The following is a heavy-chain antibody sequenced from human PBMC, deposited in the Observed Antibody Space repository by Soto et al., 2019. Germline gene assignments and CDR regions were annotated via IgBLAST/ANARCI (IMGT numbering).Heavy chain of an antibody. CDR3: VKDRWVDV. J-gene: IGHJ6*02. Sequence: GGSLRLSCSASGFTFSSYAMHWVRQAPGKGLQYVSSIISSGVSTYYAGSVKGRFTSSKYKSKKTVYLQMSRLRVEDTGVYYSVKDRWVDVRCQRINVTVSS. CDR2: IISSGVST. CDR1: GFTFSSYA. V-gene: IGHV3-64D*06.